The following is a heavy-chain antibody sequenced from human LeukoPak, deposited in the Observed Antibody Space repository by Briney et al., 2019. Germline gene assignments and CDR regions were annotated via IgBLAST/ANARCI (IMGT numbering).Heavy chain of an antibody. CDR3: AKGRVGANGYYYYGMDV. V-gene: IGHV3-30*18. CDR2: ISYDGSNK. J-gene: IGHJ6*02. Sequence: GGSLRLSCAASGFTFSSFSMHWVRQAPGKGLEWVAVISYDGSNKYYADSVKGRFAISRDNSKNTLYLQMNSLRTEDTAVYYCAKGRVGANGYYYYGMDVWGQGTTVTVSS. CDR1: GFTFSSFS. D-gene: IGHD1-26*01.